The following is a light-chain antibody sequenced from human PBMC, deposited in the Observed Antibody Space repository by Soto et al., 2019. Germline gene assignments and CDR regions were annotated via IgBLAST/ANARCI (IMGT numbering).Light chain of an antibody. J-gene: IGLJ3*02. V-gene: IGLV1-44*01. CDR1: SSNIGRNT. Sequence: QAVVTQPPSASETPGQRVTISCSGSSSNIGRNTVNWYQQLPRTAPKLLIHSNNQRPSGVPDRFSGSKSGTSASLAISGLQSEDEADYYCAAWDDSLNGWVFGGGTQLTVL. CDR2: SNN. CDR3: AAWDDSLNGWV.